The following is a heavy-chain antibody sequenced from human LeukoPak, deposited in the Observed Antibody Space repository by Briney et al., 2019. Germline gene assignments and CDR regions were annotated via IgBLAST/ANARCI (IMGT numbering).Heavy chain of an antibody. CDR1: GFTFSSYG. D-gene: IGHD6-13*01. CDR2: IWYDGSNK. Sequence: GESLRLSCAASGFTFSSYGMHWVRQAPGKGLEWVAVIWYDGSNKYYADSVKGRFTISRDNSKNTLYLQMNSLRAEDTAVYYCARDHSSSWYPDAFDIWGQGTMVTVSS. J-gene: IGHJ3*02. CDR3: ARDHSSSWYPDAFDI. V-gene: IGHV3-33*01.